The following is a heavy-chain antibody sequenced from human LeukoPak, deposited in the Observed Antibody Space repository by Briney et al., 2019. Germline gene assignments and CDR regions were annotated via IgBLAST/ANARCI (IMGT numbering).Heavy chain of an antibody. J-gene: IGHJ4*02. CDR1: VGTFIRYA. CDR2: IIPIHGIA. D-gene: IGHD3-10*01. Sequence: SVNVSCKASVGTFIRYAISWVRQPAGKGLAWMGRIIPIHGIANYAQKFQGRVTITADKSTSTAYMELSSLRSEDTAVYYCARDSGSEVRGAQQDYWGQGTLVTVSS. V-gene: IGHV1-69*04. CDR3: ARDSGSEVRGAQQDY.